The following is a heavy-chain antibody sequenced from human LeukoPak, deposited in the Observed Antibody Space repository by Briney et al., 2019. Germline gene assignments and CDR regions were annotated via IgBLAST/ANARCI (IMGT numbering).Heavy chain of an antibody. CDR2: ISSSSTYI. J-gene: IGHJ6*04. CDR3: AELGITMVGGV. V-gene: IGHV3-21*01. D-gene: IGHD3-10*02. CDR1: GFTFSSYT. Sequence: GGSLRLSCAASGFTFSSYTMNWVRQAPGKGLEWVSSISSSSTYINYADSVKGRFTISRDNAKNSLYLQMNSLRAEDTAVYYCAELGITMVGGVWGKGTTVTISS.